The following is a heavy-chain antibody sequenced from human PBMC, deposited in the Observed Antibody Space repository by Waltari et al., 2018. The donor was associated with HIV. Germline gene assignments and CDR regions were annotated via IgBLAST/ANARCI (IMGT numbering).Heavy chain of an antibody. D-gene: IGHD3-16*01. CDR3: ARVQLIMVTFGGDFAPQFFEY. J-gene: IGHJ4*02. CDR2: ISAYNGNT. Sequence: QVQLVQSGDEVKKPGASVKVSCKTSGYTFTNYGITWLRQAPGQGLEWMGWISAYNGNTNFAQRFQGRVTMTTDTSTSTAYMELRSLRSDDTAVFYCARVQLIMVTFGGDFAPQFFEYWGQGTLVTVSS. CDR1: GYTFTNYG. V-gene: IGHV1-18*01.